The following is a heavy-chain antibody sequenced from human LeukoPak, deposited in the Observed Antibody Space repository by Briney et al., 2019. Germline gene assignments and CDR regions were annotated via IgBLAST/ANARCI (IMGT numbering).Heavy chain of an antibody. CDR2: ISSSGSTI. V-gene: IGHV3-11*01. D-gene: IGHD4-11*01. CDR1: GFTFSDYY. J-gene: IGHJ6*03. Sequence: GGSPRLSCAASGFTFSDYYMSWIRQAPGKGLEWVSYISSSGSTIYYADSVKGRFTISRDNAKNSLYLQMNSLRAEDTAVYYCARTLYRYYYMDVWGKGTTVTVSS. CDR3: ARTLYRYYYMDV.